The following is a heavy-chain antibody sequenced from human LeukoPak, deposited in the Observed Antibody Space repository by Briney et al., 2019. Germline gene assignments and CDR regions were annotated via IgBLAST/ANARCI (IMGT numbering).Heavy chain of an antibody. CDR3: ARCPLFDPHFDY. Sequence: PSETLSLTCTASGGSVSSGSYYWSWIRQPPGKGLEWIGYIYYSGSTNYNPSLKSRVTISVDTSKNQFSLKLSSVTAADTAVYYCARCPLFDPHFDYWGQGTLVTVSS. CDR1: GGSVSSGSYY. D-gene: IGHD3-9*01. J-gene: IGHJ4*02. V-gene: IGHV4-61*01. CDR2: IYYSGST.